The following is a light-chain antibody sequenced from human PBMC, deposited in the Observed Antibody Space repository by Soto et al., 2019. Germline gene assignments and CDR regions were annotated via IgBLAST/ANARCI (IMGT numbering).Light chain of an antibody. CDR2: GAS. CDR1: QSVSSN. CDR3: QQYNNWPPWT. J-gene: IGKJ1*01. Sequence: EIVMTQSPATLSVSPGERATLSFRASQSVSSNLAWYQQKPGQAPRLLIYGASTRATGIPARFSGSGSGTEFTLTISSLQSEDCAVYYCQQYNNWPPWTFGQGTKVDIK. V-gene: IGKV3-15*01.